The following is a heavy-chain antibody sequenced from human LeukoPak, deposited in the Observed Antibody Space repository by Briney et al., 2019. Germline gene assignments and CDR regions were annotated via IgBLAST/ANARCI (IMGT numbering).Heavy chain of an antibody. D-gene: IGHD3-10*01. CDR2: IYYSGST. CDR1: GGSISSGDYY. J-gene: IGHJ4*02. CDR3: ARVDYYGSGTLDY. V-gene: IGHV4-30-4*01. Sequence: SETLSLTCTVSGGSISSGDYYWSCIRQPPGKGLECIGYIYYSGSTYYNPSLKSRVTISVDTSKNQFSLKLSSVTAADTAVYYCARVDYYGSGTLDYWGQGTLVTVSS.